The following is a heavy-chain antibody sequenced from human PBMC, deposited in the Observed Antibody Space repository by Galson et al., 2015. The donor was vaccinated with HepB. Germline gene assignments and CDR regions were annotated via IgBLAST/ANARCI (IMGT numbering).Heavy chain of an antibody. D-gene: IGHD3-16*01. CDR2: ISYDGTNK. J-gene: IGHJ4*02. Sequence: SLRLSCAASGFTFSSYGIHWVRQAPGKGLEWVAIISYDGTNKYYADSVKGRFTISRDNSKNTPYLQMNSLRAEDTAVYYCAKAGAWGGSEYFFDYWGQGTLVTVSS. CDR1: GFTFSSYG. V-gene: IGHV3-30*18. CDR3: AKAGAWGGSEYFFDY.